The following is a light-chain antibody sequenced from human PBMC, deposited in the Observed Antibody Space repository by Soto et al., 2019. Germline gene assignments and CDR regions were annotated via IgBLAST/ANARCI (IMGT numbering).Light chain of an antibody. CDR1: QSLLH. Sequence: DIVMTQSPDSLAVSLGERATINCKSSQSLLHLAWYQQKPGQPPKLLIYWASTRESGVPDRFSGSASGTDFTLTISSQQAEDVAIYYFQQYYTTPVTFGQGTKVELK. CDR3: QQYYTTPVT. J-gene: IGKJ1*01. V-gene: IGKV4-1*01. CDR2: WAS.